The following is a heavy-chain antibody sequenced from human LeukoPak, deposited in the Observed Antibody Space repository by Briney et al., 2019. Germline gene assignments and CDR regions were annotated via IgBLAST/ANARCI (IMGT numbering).Heavy chain of an antibody. CDR2: IYYSGST. J-gene: IGHJ4*02. CDR3: ASLYFWSGYYAFDY. D-gene: IGHD3-3*01. Sequence: SETLSLTCTVSGGSISSSSYYWGWIRQPPGKGLEWIGSIYYSGSTYYNPSLKSRVTISVGTSKNQFSLKLSSVTAADTAVYYCASLYFWSGYYAFDYWGQGTLVTVSS. V-gene: IGHV4-39*01. CDR1: GGSISSSSYY.